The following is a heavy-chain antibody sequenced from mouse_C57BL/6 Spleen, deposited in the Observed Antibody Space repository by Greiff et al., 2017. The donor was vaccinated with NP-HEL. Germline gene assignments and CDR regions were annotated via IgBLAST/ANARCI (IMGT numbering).Heavy chain of an antibody. CDR1: GYAFSSSW. J-gene: IGHJ1*03. CDR3: ARWDYGSSYGYWYFDV. Sequence: QVHVKQSGPELVKPGASVKISCKASGYAFSSSWMNWVKQRPGKGLEWIGRIYPGDGDTNYNGKFKGKATLTADKSSSTAYMQLSSLTSEDSAVYLCARWDYGSSYGYWYFDVWGTGTTVTVSS. V-gene: IGHV1-82*01. CDR2: IYPGDGDT. D-gene: IGHD1-1*01.